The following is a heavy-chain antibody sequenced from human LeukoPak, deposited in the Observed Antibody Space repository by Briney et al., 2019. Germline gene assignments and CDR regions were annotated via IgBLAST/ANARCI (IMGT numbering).Heavy chain of an antibody. CDR1: GYTLTELS. J-gene: IGHJ4*02. CDR3: ATDPVGYCSANGCYSVDY. CDR2: FDPEDGEK. D-gene: IGHD2-15*01. V-gene: IGHV1-24*01. Sequence: ASVKVSCKFSGYTLTELSMHWVRQAPGKGLEWMGGFDPEDGEKVYAQKFQGRLTMTEDTSTDTAYMELSSLRSDDTAVYYCATDPVGYCSANGCYSVDYWGQGTLVTVSS.